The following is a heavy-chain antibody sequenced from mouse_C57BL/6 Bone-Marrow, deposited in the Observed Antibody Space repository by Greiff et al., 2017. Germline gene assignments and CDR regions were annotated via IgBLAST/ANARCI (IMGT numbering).Heavy chain of an antibody. CDR1: GYTFTDYY. V-gene: IGHV1-19*01. D-gene: IGHD1-1*01. CDR3: ARNYGSSYWFAY. CDR2: INPYNGGT. Sequence: VQLQQPGAELVMPGASVKMSCKASGYTFTDYYMNWVKQSHGKSLEWIGVINPYNGGTSYNQKFKGKATLTVYKSSSTAYMELNSLTSEDSAVYYCARNYGSSYWFAYWGQGTLVTVSA. J-gene: IGHJ3*01.